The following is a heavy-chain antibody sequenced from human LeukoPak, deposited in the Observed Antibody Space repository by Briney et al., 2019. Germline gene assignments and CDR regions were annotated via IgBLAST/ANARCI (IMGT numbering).Heavy chain of an antibody. Sequence: GSLRLSCAASGFTFSCYGMNWVRQAPGKGLEWVSFVSIGGTYIFYADSVKGRFTISRDDAKNSLYLQMNSLTAEDTAEYYCARNKINTVTTGWYFDLWGRGTLVTVSS. CDR1: GFTFSCYG. J-gene: IGHJ2*01. CDR3: ARNKINTVTTGWYFDL. D-gene: IGHD4-17*01. CDR2: VSIGGTYI. V-gene: IGHV3-21*01.